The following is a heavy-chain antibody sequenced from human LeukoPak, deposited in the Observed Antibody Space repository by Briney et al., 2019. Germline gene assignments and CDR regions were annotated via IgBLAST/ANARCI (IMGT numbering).Heavy chain of an antibody. CDR1: GFTVSSNY. V-gene: IGHV3-53*01. D-gene: IGHD6-19*01. CDR2: IYSGGST. J-gene: IGHJ4*02. CDR3: ARDRRVAGFDY. Sequence: GGSLRLSCAASGFTVSSNYMSWVRQAPGKGLEWVSVIYSGGSTYYADSVKGRFTISRDSSKNTLYLQMNSLRAEDTAVYYCARDRRVAGFDYWGQGTLVTVSS.